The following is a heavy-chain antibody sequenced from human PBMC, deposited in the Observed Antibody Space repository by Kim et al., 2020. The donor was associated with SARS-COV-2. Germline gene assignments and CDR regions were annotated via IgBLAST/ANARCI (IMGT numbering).Heavy chain of an antibody. CDR2: IYYSGST. Sequence: SETLSLTCTVSGGSISSGGYYWSWIRQHPGKGLEWIGYIYYSGSTYYKPSLKSRVTISVDTSKNQVSLKLSSVTAADTAEDYCARVGSGKWVGEVLDID. V-gene: IGHV4-31*03. CDR3: ARVGSGKWVGEVLDID. J-gene: IGHJ4*01. CDR1: GGSISSGGYY. D-gene: IGHD3-10*01.